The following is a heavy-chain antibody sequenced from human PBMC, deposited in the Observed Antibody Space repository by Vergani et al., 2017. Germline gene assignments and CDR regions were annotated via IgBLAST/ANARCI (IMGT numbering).Heavy chain of an antibody. Sequence: QVQLVQSGAEVKKPGASVKVSCKASGYTFTSYGISWVRQAPGQGLEWMGWISAYNGNTNYAQKLQGRVTMTTDTSTSTAYMELRSLRSDATALYYCASTRPLSGSYFAFDIWGQGTMVTVSS. D-gene: IGHD1-26*01. CDR1: GYTFTSYG. V-gene: IGHV1-18*01. J-gene: IGHJ3*02. CDR2: ISAYNGNT. CDR3: ASTRPLSGSYFAFDI.